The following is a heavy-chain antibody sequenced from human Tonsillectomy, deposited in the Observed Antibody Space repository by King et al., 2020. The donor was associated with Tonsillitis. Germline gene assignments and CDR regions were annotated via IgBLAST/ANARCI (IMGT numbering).Heavy chain of an antibody. Sequence: VQLVESGAEVKKPGASVKVSCKASGYTFTSYGISWVRQAPGQGLEWMGWISAYNGNTNYAQKLQGRVTMTTDTSTSTAYMELRSLRSDDTAVYYCARVGTYYYDSSTGIYFDYWGQGTLVTVSS. D-gene: IGHD3-22*01. V-gene: IGHV1-18*01. CDR1: GYTFTSYG. J-gene: IGHJ4*02. CDR3: ARVGTYYYDSSTGIYFDY. CDR2: ISAYNGNT.